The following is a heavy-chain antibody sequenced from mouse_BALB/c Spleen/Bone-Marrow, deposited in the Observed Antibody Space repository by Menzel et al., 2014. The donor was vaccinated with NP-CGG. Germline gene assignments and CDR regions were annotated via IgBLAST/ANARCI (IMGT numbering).Heavy chain of an antibody. J-gene: IGHJ4*01. CDR1: GYAFSSYW. CDR3: ARSDYYAMDY. V-gene: IGHV1-80*01. Sequence: QVQLQQPGAELVRPGSSVKISCKASGYAFSSYWMNWVKQRPGQGLEWIGQIYPGDGDTNYNGKFEGKATLTADKSSSTAYMQLSSLTSEDSAVYFCARSDYYAMDYWGQGTSVAVSS. CDR2: IYPGDGDT.